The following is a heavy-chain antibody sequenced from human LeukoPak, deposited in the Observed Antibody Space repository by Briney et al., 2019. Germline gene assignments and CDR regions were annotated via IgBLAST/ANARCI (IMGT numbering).Heavy chain of an antibody. D-gene: IGHD2-2*01. CDR1: GGSISSYY. Sequence: SETLSLTCTVSGGSISSYYWSWIRQPPGKGLEWIGHIYYSGSTNYNPSLKSRVTISVDTSKNQFSLKLSSVTAADTAVYYCAVSSPSTSWHGAFDIWGQGTMVTVSS. V-gene: IGHV4-59*08. CDR3: AVSSPSTSWHGAFDI. CDR2: IYYSGST. J-gene: IGHJ3*02.